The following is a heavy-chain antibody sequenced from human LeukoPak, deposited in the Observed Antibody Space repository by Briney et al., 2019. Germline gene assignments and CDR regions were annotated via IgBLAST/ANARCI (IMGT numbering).Heavy chain of an antibody. V-gene: IGHV1-2*02. CDR1: GYTFTGYY. Sequence: ASVKVSCKASGYTFTGYYMHWVRQAPGQGLEWMGWINPNSGGTNYAQKFQGRVTMTTDTSTSTAYMELRSLRSDDTAVYYCARAHFLVTENWFDPWGQGTLVTVSS. D-gene: IGHD4-23*01. J-gene: IGHJ5*02. CDR2: INPNSGGT. CDR3: ARAHFLVTENWFDP.